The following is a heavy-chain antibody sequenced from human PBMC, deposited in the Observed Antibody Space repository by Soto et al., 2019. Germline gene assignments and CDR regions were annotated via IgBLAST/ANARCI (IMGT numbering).Heavy chain of an antibody. J-gene: IGHJ4*02. D-gene: IGHD1-26*01. Sequence: TSETLSLTCTVSGGSISSYYWSWIRQPPGKGLEWIGYIYYSGSTNYNPSLKSRVTISVDTSKNQFSLKLSSVTAADTAVYYCAASYYEAAFDYWGQGTLVTVSS. CDR3: AASYYEAAFDY. V-gene: IGHV4-59*08. CDR1: GGSISSYY. CDR2: IYYSGST.